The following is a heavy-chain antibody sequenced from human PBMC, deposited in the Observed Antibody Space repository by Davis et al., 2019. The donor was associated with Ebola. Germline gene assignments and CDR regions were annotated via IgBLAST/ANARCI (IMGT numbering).Heavy chain of an antibody. CDR2: IRNKANSYAT. D-gene: IGHD2-21*02. Sequence: GGSLRLSCAASGFTFSGSAMHWVRQASGKGLEWVGRIRNKANSYATAYAASVKGRFTISRDDSKNTAYLQMNSLKTEDTAVYYCTRRDGGDQVWGQGTLVTVSS. CDR1: GFTFSGSA. CDR3: TRRDGGDQV. J-gene: IGHJ4*02. V-gene: IGHV3-73*01.